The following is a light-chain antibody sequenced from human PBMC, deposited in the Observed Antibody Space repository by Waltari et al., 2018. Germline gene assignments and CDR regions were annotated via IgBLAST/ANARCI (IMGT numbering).Light chain of an antibody. CDR3: QVYYTNSDHVV. CDR1: DVGSKS. Sequence: SYVLTQLPSVSVAPGKTARIICGGKDVGSKSVHWYQQKPGQAPVLFVYDDSERPSGIPERFSVSKSGDTATLTVSRVEAGDEADYYCQVYYTNSDHVVFGGGTKLTVL. CDR2: DDS. J-gene: IGLJ2*01. V-gene: IGLV3-21*03.